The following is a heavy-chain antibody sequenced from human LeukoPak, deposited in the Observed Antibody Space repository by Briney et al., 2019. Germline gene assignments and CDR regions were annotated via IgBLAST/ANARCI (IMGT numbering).Heavy chain of an antibody. CDR2: INPNSGGT. J-gene: IGHJ4*02. CDR3: AREPIAVAGIVDY. V-gene: IGHV1-2*02. Sequence: VSVKVSCKASGYTFTGYYMHWVRQAPGQGLEWMGWINPNSGGTNYAQKFQGRVTMTRDTSISTAYMELSRLRSDDTAVYYCAREPIAVAGIVDYWGQGTLVTVSS. D-gene: IGHD6-19*01. CDR1: GYTFTGYY.